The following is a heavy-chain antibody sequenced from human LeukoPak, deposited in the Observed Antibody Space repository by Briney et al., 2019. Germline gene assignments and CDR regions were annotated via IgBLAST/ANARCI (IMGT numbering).Heavy chain of an antibody. Sequence: GRSLRLSCLVSGFIFSDYAMSWVRRAPGKGLECVSAITGSGQTKYYTDSVKCRFTMSRDNSKNTLYLQMNSLRDEDTAEYFCAKESLVVIESYFDNWGQGTLVLVSS. V-gene: IGHV3-23*01. CDR1: GFIFSDYA. CDR2: ITGSGQTK. D-gene: IGHD3-22*01. CDR3: AKESLVVIESYFDN. J-gene: IGHJ4*02.